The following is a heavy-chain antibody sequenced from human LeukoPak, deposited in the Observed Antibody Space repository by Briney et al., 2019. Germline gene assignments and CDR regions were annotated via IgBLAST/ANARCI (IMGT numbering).Heavy chain of an antibody. CDR3: ARGPPTDYYDSSGFYYVFDY. Sequence: PSETLSLTCAVYGGSFSGYYWSWIRQPRAKGLEWIGEINHSGSTNYNPSLKSRVTISVDTSKNQLSLKLSSVTAADTAVYFCARGPPTDYYDSSGFYYVFDYWGQGTLVTVSS. J-gene: IGHJ4*02. CDR1: GGSFSGYY. CDR2: INHSGST. D-gene: IGHD3-22*01. V-gene: IGHV4-34*01.